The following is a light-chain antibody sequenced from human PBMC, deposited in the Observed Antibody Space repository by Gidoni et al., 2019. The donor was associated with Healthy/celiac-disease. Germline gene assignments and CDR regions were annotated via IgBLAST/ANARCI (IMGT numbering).Light chain of an antibody. CDR3: MQALQTPL. CDR2: LGS. CDR1: QSLLHSNGYNY. J-gene: IGKJ1*01. V-gene: IGKV2-28*01. Sequence: DIEMTQSPLSLPVTPGEPASISCRSSQSLLHSNGYNYLDWYLQKQGQSPQLLIYLGSNRASEVPARFSGSGSGTDFTLKISRVEADDVGVYYCMQALQTPLFGQGTKVEIK.